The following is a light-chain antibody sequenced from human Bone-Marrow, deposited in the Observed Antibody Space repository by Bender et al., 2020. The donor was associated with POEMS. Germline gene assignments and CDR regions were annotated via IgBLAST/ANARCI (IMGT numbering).Light chain of an antibody. CDR1: GSNIGTNS. CDR3: AAWDSSLSGPV. V-gene: IGLV1-47*01. Sequence: QSVLTQPPSASATPGQRVTISCSGGGSNIGTNSVYWYQQFPRTAPKLLIYSNTQRPSGVPDRFSGSKSGTSVSLAISGLRPEDEATYYCAAWDSSLSGPVFGGGTKLTVL. CDR2: SNT. J-gene: IGLJ2*01.